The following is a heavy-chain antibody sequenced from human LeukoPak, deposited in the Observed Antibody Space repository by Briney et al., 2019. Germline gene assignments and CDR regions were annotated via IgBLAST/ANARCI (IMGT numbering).Heavy chain of an antibody. J-gene: IGHJ4*02. V-gene: IGHV1-2*02. CDR3: ARVPKGYSYGVFDY. CDR1: GYTFTGYY. CDR2: INPNSGGT. D-gene: IGHD5-18*01. Sequence: ASVKVSCKASGYTFTGYYMHWVRQAPGQGLEWMGWINPNSGGTNYAQKFQGRVTMTRNTSISTAYMELSSLRSEDTAVYYCARVPKGYSYGVFDYWGQGTLVTVSS.